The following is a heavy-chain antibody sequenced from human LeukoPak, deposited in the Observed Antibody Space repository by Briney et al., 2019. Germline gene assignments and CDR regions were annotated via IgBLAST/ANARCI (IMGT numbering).Heavy chain of an antibody. CDR3: AKDRAFQAAGVTDY. D-gene: IGHD3-10*01. CDR2: ISNDGSKK. V-gene: IGHV3-30*18. Sequence: PGGSLRLSCVASGFTFSSHGMHWVRQAPGKGLEWVAVISNDGSKKLYGDPVKGRFTISRDDSKNTLYLQMDSLKTEDTAVYYCAKDRAFQAAGVTDYWGQGTLVTVSS. CDR1: GFTFSSHG. J-gene: IGHJ4*02.